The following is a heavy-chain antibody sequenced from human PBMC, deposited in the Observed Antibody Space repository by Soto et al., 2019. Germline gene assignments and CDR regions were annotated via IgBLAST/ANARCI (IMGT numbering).Heavy chain of an antibody. Sequence: GASVKVSCKASGGTFSSYAISWVRQAPGQGLEWMGGIIPIFGTANYAQKFQGRVTITADKSTSTAYMELSSLRSEDTAVYYCARADYDSSGYKAFYYYGMDVWGQGTTVTAP. V-gene: IGHV1-69*06. D-gene: IGHD3-22*01. CDR2: IIPIFGTA. CDR1: GGTFSSYA. CDR3: ARADYDSSGYKAFYYYGMDV. J-gene: IGHJ6*02.